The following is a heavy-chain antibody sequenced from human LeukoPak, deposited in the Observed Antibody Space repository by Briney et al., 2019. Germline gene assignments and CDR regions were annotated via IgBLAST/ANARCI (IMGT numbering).Heavy chain of an antibody. V-gene: IGHV1-2*02. CDR1: GYTFTGYY. J-gene: IGHJ3*02. D-gene: IGHD3-10*01. CDR2: INPNSGGT. CDR3: ARDIPEYYYGSGSYYAFDI. Sequence: GASVKVSCKASGYTFTGYYMHWVRQAPGQGLEWMGWINPNSGGTNYAQKFQGRVTMTRDTSISTAYMERSRLRADDTAVYYCARDIPEYYYGSGSYYAFDIWGQGTMVTVSS.